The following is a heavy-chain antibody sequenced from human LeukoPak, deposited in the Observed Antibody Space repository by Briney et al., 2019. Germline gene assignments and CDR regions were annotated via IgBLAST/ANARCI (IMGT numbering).Heavy chain of an antibody. CDR2: IYYSGST. J-gene: IGHJ4*02. CDR1: GGSLSCGDYY. V-gene: IGHV4-30-4*08. D-gene: IGHD3-16*01. CDR3: AREQVITYGFDY. Sequence: SETLSLTCTVSGGSLSCGDYYWSWIRQPPGKGLEWIGYIYYSGSTYYNPSLKRRVTISVDTSKNQFSLKLSSVTAADTAVYYCAREQVITYGFDYWGQGTLVTVSS.